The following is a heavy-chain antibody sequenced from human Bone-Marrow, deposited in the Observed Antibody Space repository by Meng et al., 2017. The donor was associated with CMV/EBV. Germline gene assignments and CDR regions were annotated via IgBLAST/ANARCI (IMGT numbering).Heavy chain of an antibody. CDR2: TYYRSKWYN. J-gene: IGHJ5*02. CDR3: ARGDFWMKNWFDP. V-gene: IGHV6-1*01. CDR1: GDSASSNSAA. D-gene: IGHD3-3*01. Sequence: SETLSLTCAISGDSASSNSAAWNWIRQSPSRGLEWLGRTYYRSKWYNDYAVSVKSRITINPDTSKNQFSLKLSSVTAADTAVYYCARGDFWMKNWFDPWGQGTLVTVSS.